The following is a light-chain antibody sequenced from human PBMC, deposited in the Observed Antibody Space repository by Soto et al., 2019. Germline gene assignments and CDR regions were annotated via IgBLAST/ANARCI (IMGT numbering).Light chain of an antibody. Sequence: QSVLTQPASVSGSPGQSIAISCTGTSSDVGGYDHVSWYQQHPGKAPKLMIYEVSNRPSGVSDRFSGSKSANTASLTISGLQAEDEADYYCSSYTSSHTWVFGGGTQLTVL. J-gene: IGLJ2*01. CDR1: SSDVGGYDH. CDR3: SSYTSSHTWV. V-gene: IGLV2-14*01. CDR2: EVS.